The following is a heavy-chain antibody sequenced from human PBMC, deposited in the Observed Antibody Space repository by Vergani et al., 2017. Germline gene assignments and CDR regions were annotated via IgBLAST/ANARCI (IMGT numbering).Heavy chain of an antibody. V-gene: IGHV4-59*12. Sequence: QVQLQESGPGLVKPSETLSLTCGVSGGSISNYYWNWIRQPPGKGLEWIGYIYHSGSADYNPSLKSRVTISVDTSKNQFSLKLSSVTAADTAVYYCARVPRGWLRLDYWGQGTLVTVSS. D-gene: IGHD5-12*01. CDR1: GGSISNYY. J-gene: IGHJ4*02. CDR3: ARVPRGWLRLDY. CDR2: IYHSGSA.